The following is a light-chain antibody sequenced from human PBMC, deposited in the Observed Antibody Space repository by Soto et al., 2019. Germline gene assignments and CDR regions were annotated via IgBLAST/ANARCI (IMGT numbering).Light chain of an antibody. CDR2: GNN. CDR3: QSYDSSLSGVV. Sequence: SVLTKPPSVSGAPGQRVTISCTGSSSNIGTGYDIHWYQQLPGTAPKLLIYGNNNRPSGVPDRFSGSKSGTSASLAITGLQAEDESDYYCQSYDSSLSGVVFGGGTKLTVL. V-gene: IGLV1-40*01. CDR1: SSNIGTGYD. J-gene: IGLJ2*01.